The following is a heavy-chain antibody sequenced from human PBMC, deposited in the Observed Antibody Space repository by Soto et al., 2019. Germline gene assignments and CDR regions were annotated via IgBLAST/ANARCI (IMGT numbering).Heavy chain of an antibody. D-gene: IGHD3-10*01. J-gene: IGHJ6*02. Sequence: SETLSLTCTVSGGSISSGGYYWSWIRQHPGKGLEWIGYIYYSGSTYYNPSLKSRVTISVDTSKNQFSLKLSSVTAADTAVYYGARVTFINGMDEWGQGTTVTVSS. CDR3: ARVTFINGMDE. CDR2: IYYSGST. V-gene: IGHV4-31*03. CDR1: GGSISSGGYY.